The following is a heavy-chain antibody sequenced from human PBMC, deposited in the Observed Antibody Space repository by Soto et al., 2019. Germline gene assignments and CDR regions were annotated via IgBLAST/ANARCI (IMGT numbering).Heavy chain of an antibody. CDR2: INPKGDGK. V-gene: IGHV1-2*02. J-gene: IGHJ1*01. D-gene: IGHD6-6*01. CDR1: EQTITGLY. Sequence: QVQMVQSGPEVKKPGASVKISCKASEQTITGLYIQWVRQAPGQGLEWMGWINPKGDGKQYAQHFQGRITVTRDTSINTCYMDLRARTSDDTAVYYRASVPLSYTNNEYLEQWGQGTRVTVSS. CDR3: ASVPLSYTNNEYLEQ.